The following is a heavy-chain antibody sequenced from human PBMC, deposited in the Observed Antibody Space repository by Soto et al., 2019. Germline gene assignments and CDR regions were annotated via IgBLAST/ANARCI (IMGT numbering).Heavy chain of an antibody. J-gene: IGHJ6*02. CDR2: ISAYNGNT. Sequence: QVQLVQSGAEVKKPGASVKVSCKASGYTFTSYGISWVRQAPGQGLEWMGWISAYNGNTNYAQKLQGRVTMTTDTSTSRAYMELRSLRSDDTAVYYCARAGITMVRGVTAPAYYYYGMDVWGQGTTVTVSS. CDR3: ARAGITMVRGVTAPAYYYYGMDV. CDR1: GYTFTSYG. V-gene: IGHV1-18*01. D-gene: IGHD3-10*01.